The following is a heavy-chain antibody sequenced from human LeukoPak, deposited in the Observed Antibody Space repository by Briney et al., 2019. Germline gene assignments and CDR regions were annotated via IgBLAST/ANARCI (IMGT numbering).Heavy chain of an antibody. V-gene: IGHV3-30*18. J-gene: IGHJ4*02. Sequence: PGGSLRLSCAASGFTFSSYGMHWVRQAPGKGLEWVAVISYDGSNKYYADSVKGRFTISRDNSKNTLYLQMNSLRAEDTAVYYCAKAPWGSYRIDYWGQGTLVTVSS. CDR3: AKAPWGSYRIDY. CDR1: GFTFSSYG. D-gene: IGHD3-16*02. CDR2: ISYDGSNK.